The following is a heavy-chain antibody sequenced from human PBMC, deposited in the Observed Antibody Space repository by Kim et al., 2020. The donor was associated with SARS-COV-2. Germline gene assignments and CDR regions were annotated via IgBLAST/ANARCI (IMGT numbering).Heavy chain of an antibody. CDR1: GGSISSSSYY. CDR2: IYYIGST. CDR3: ARADSEYYYTLFDY. D-gene: IGHD3-10*01. Sequence: SETLSLTCTVSGGSISSSSYYWGWIRQPPGKGLEWIGSIYYIGSTYYNPSLKSRVTISVDTSKNQFSLKLSSVTAADTAVYYCARADSEYYYTLFDYWGQGTLVTVSS. J-gene: IGHJ4*02. V-gene: IGHV4-39*07.